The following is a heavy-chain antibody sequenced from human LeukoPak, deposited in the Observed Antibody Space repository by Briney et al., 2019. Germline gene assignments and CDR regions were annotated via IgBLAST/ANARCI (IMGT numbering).Heavy chain of an antibody. Sequence: SSETLSLTCTASGVSISSYYWSWIRQPAGKGLEWIGRIYSSGSTNYNPSLKSRVSLSVDTSRNQVSLKVNSVTAADTAVYYCARMYSGTYGGIDYWGQGTLVTVSS. J-gene: IGHJ4*02. D-gene: IGHD1-26*01. CDR2: IYSSGST. CDR3: ARMYSGTYGGIDY. V-gene: IGHV4-4*07. CDR1: GVSISSYY.